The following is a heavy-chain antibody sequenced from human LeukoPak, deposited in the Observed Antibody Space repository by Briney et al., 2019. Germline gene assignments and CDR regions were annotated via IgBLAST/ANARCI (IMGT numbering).Heavy chain of an antibody. V-gene: IGHV4-38-2*01. J-gene: IGHJ4*02. CDR2: IYHSGST. Sequence: SETLSLTCAVSGYSISSGYYCGWIRQPPGKGLEWIGSIYHSGSTYYNPSLKSRVTISVDTSKNQFSLKLSSVTAADTAVYYCARGGVPCGGDCYFDMHLFDYWGQGTLVTVSS. D-gene: IGHD2-21*01. CDR3: ARGGVPCGGDCYFDMHLFDY. CDR1: GYSISSGYY.